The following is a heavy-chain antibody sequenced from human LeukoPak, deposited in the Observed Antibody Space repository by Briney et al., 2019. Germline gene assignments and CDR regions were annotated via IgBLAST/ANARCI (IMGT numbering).Heavy chain of an antibody. CDR2: ISGGATNT. CDR3: AKDREPSFRRLTLYTIFDS. CDR1: GFPFSDYA. Sequence: GGSLRLSCTASGFPFSDYAMSWVRLAPGKGLEWISAISGGATNTFYADSVKGRFSISRDNSKNTLYLQMNTLRAEDTATYYCAKDREPSFRRLTLYTIFDSWGQATLVTVSS. V-gene: IGHV3-23*01. D-gene: IGHD5-12*01. J-gene: IGHJ4*02.